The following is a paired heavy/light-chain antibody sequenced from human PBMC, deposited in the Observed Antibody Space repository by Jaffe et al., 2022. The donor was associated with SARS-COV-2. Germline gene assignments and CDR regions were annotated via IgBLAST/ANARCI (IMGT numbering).Light chain of an antibody. CDR2: VNT. CDR3: QSYDSSLRGSV. Sequence: QSVLTQPPSVSGAPGQRVTISCTGTSSNIGAGYDVHWYQQLPGTAPKLLIFVNTNRPSGVPDRFSGSKSDTSASLAISGLRAEDEADYYCQSYDSSLRGSVFGTGTKVTVL. CDR1: SSNIGAGYD. V-gene: IGLV1-40*01. J-gene: IGLJ1*01.
Heavy chain of an antibody. D-gene: IGHD4-4*01. V-gene: IGHV4-39*01. CDR3: ARQSVSNTFWFFDF. CDR1: GGSISSRGYY. J-gene: IGHJ2*01. CDR2: IYYSGST. Sequence: QLQLEESGPGLVKPSETLSLTCTVSGGSISSRGYYWAWIRQAPGKGLEWIGTIYYSGSTYYHPSLKSRITISVDTSKNQFSLKVTSVTAADTAVYYCARQSVSNTFWFFDFWGRGTLVSVSS.